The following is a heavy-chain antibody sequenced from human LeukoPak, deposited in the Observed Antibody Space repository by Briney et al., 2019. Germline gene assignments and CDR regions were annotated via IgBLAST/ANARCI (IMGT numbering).Heavy chain of an antibody. CDR1: GFTFSNYA. V-gene: IGHV3-23*01. CDR2: ISGSGGNA. J-gene: IGHJ4*02. Sequence: GGSLRLSCAASGFTFSNYAMSWVRQAPGKGLEWVSAISGSGGNAYYADSVKGRFTISRDNSKNTLYLQMNSLRAEDTAVYYCAKDLGSYFDYWGQGTLVTVSS. D-gene: IGHD1-26*01. CDR3: AKDLGSYFDY.